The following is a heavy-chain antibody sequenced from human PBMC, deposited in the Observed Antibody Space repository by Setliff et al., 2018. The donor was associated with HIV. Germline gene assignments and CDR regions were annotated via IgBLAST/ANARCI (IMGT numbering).Heavy chain of an antibody. J-gene: IGHJ6*04. CDR3: TRRGADSYYPRPLDV. Sequence: PSETLSLTCTVSGGSVSTGNYYWNWIRLPPGKGLEWIGYIFYSGSTNYNPSLKSRVTISVDTSKNQFSLRLNSVTAADTAIYYGTRRGADSYYPRPLDVWGKGTTVTVSS. CDR2: IFYSGST. CDR1: GGSVSTGNYY. V-gene: IGHV4-61*01. D-gene: IGHD3-10*01.